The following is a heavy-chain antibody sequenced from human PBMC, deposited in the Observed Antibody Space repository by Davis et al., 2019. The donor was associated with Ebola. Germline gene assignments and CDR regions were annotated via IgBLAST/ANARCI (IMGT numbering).Heavy chain of an antibody. CDR3: ASKRYYYYGMDV. J-gene: IGHJ6*02. V-gene: IGHV5-10-1*01. CDR1: GYSFTSYW. Sequence: GESLKISCKGSGYSFTSYWISWVRQMPGKGLEWMGRIDPSDSYTNYGPSFPGHVTISADKSISTAYLQWSSLKASDTAMYYCASKRYYYYGMDVWGQGTTVTVSS. CDR2: IDPSDSYT.